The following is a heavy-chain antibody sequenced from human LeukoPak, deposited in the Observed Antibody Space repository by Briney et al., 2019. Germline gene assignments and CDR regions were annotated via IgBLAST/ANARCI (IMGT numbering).Heavy chain of an antibody. V-gene: IGHV4-59*01. CDR3: ARAYWASGWNHENWFDP. J-gene: IGHJ5*02. CDR1: GGSISSYY. CDR2: IYYSGST. D-gene: IGHD1-14*01. Sequence: SETLSLTCTVSGGSISSYYWSWIRQPPGKGLEWIGYIYYSGSTNYNPSLKSRVTISVDTSKNQFSLKLSSVTAADTAVYYCARAYWASGWNHENWFDPWGQGTLVTVSS.